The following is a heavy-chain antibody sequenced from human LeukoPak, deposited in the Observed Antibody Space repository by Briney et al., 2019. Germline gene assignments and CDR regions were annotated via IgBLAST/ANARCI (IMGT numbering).Heavy chain of an antibody. Sequence: AGGSLRLSCAASGFTFSSSAMNWVRQAPGKGLEWVSYISSGSSTIHYADSVKGRFTISRDNAKNSMYLQMNSLRDEDTAVYYCARDYGYSSSFDYWGQGTLVTVSS. CDR2: ISSGSSTI. J-gene: IGHJ4*02. D-gene: IGHD6-13*01. V-gene: IGHV3-48*02. CDR3: ARDYGYSSSFDY. CDR1: GFTFSSSA.